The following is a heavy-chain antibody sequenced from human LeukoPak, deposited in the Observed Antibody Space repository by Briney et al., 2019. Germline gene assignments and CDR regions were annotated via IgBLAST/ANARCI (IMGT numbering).Heavy chain of an antibody. V-gene: IGHV3-30*18. CDR3: AKDSYYDFWSGYYNDY. CDR1: GFTFDTYG. D-gene: IGHD3-3*01. CDR2: ISDDGGDK. J-gene: IGHJ4*02. Sequence: GGSLRLSCVASGFTFDTYGLHWVRQAPGKGLQWVAVISDDGGDKTYADSVKGRFTISRDNSKNTLYLQMNSLRAEDTAVYYCAKDSYYDFWSGYYNDYWGQGTLVTVSS.